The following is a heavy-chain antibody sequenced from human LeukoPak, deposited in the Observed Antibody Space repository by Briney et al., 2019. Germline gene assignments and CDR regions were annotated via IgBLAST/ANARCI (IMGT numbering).Heavy chain of an antibody. Sequence: SETLSLTCTVSGGSISGYYWSWIRQPAEKGLKWIGRIYDDGSTSYDPSFKSRVTMSVDTSKNQFSLRLSSVTAADTAVYHCARQHGGTNWCFDLWGRGTLVTVSS. CDR2: IYDDGST. J-gene: IGHJ2*01. V-gene: IGHV4-4*07. CDR1: GGSISGYY. D-gene: IGHD4-23*01. CDR3: ARQHGGTNWCFDL.